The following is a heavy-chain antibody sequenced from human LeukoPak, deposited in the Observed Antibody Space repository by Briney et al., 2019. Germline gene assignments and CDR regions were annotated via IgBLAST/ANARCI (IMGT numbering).Heavy chain of an antibody. D-gene: IGHD5-18*01. Sequence: GGSLRLSCAASGFTFSSYWMHWVGQAPGKGLVWVSRINSDGSSTSYADSVKGRFTISRDNAKNTLYLQMNSLRAEDTAVYYCARARYSYGHGGFDYWGQGTLVTVSS. J-gene: IGHJ4*02. V-gene: IGHV3-74*01. CDR1: GFTFSSYW. CDR3: ARARYSYGHGGFDY. CDR2: INSDGSST.